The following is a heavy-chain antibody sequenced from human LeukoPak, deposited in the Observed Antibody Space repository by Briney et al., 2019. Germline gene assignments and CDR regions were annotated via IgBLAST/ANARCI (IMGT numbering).Heavy chain of an antibody. Sequence: ASVKVSCKASGYVFTAYYIHRVRQAPGQGLEWMGWINPKTGGTNSAQRFQGRVTMTRDTSLRATYMELSRLGSDDTAIYFCVRSDYPYQTDYWGQGTLVTVSS. CDR2: INPKTGGT. CDR3: VRSDYPYQTDY. D-gene: IGHD2-21*01. V-gene: IGHV1-2*02. CDR1: GYVFTAYY. J-gene: IGHJ4*02.